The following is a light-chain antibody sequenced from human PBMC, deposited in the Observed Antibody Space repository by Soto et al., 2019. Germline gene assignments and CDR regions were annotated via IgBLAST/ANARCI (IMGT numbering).Light chain of an antibody. CDR3: SSYTSSSTLV. Sequence: QSVLTQPASVSGSPGQSITISCTGTSSDVGGYNYVSWYQQHPGKAPKIMIYEVGHRPSGVSNRFSGSKSGYTASLTISGLQAEDEADYSCSSYTSSSTLVFGTGTKLTVL. CDR2: EVG. CDR1: SSDVGGYNY. V-gene: IGLV2-14*01. J-gene: IGLJ1*01.